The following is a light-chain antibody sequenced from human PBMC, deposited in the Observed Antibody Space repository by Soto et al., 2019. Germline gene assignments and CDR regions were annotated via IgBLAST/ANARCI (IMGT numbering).Light chain of an antibody. Sequence: ETVLTQSPGTLSLSPGERATLSCRASQSVSSRSLAWYQQKPGQAPRLLIYDASSRATGIPDRFSGSGSGTDSSLTISRLEPEDFAVYYCQQYERGFTFGPGTKVDIK. CDR2: DAS. CDR1: QSVSSRS. CDR3: QQYERGFT. J-gene: IGKJ3*01. V-gene: IGKV3-20*01.